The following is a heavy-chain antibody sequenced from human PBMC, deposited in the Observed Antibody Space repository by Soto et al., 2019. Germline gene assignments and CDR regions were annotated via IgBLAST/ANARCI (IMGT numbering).Heavy chain of an antibody. CDR2: IYYSGST. CDR3: ARAGRGEIDDFWSGYHPDYYYGMDV. CDR1: GGSISSDY. Sequence: SETLSLTCTVSGGSISSDYWSWIRQPPGKGLEWIGYIYYSGSTNYNPSLKSRVTVSVDTSKNQFSLKLSSLTAADTAVYYCARAGRGEIDDFWSGYHPDYYYGMDVWGQGTTVNVSS. J-gene: IGHJ6*02. V-gene: IGHV4-59*01. D-gene: IGHD3-3*01.